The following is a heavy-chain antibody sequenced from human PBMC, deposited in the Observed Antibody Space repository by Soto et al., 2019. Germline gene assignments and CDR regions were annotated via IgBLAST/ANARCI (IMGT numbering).Heavy chain of an antibody. CDR3: ARGVGFGYYYYHMDL. CDR1: GDSVTSVSDY. J-gene: IGHJ6*02. Sequence: QVQLQESGPGLVKPSETLSLTCTVSGDSVTSVSDYWSWIRQPRGKGLEWIGYIYYSGSADYNPSLGSRVTISIDTSKNQFSLKLTSVTAADTAVYYCARGVGFGYYYYHMDLWGQGTTVTVSS. V-gene: IGHV4-61*01. CDR2: IYYSGSA. D-gene: IGHD3-10*01.